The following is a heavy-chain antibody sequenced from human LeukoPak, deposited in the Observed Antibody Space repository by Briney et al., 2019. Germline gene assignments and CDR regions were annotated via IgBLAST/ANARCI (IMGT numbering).Heavy chain of an antibody. CDR3: AKRPFVVPAAMFDY. D-gene: IGHD2-2*01. CDR2: IYYSGST. Sequence: SETLSLTCTVSGGSISSYYWSWIRQPPGKGLEWIGYIYYSGSTNYNPSLKSRVTISVDTSKNQFSLKLSSVTAADTAVYYCAKRPFVVPAAMFDYWGQGTLVTVSS. V-gene: IGHV4-59*08. J-gene: IGHJ4*02. CDR1: GGSISSYY.